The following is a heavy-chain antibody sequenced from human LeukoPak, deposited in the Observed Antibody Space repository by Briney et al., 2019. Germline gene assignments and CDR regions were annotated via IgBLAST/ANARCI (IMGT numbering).Heavy chain of an antibody. CDR1: GGSFSGYY. CDR2: INHSGST. Sequence: SETLSLTCAVYGGSFSGYYWSWIRQPPGKGLEWIGEINHSGSTNYNPSLKSRVTISVDTSKNQFSLKPSSVTAADTAVYYCARVTDPRYNWFDPWGQGTLVTVSS. J-gene: IGHJ5*02. V-gene: IGHV4-34*01. CDR3: ARVTDPRYNWFDP. D-gene: IGHD2-21*02.